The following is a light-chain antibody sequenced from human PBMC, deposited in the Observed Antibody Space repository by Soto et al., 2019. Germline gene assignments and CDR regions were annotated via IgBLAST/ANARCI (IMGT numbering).Light chain of an antibody. CDR3: SSYISINQVYV. Sequence: QSALTQPASLSGSPRQSITIFCTGSSSDVGSYKFVSWYQQHPGKAPKLMLYDVSNRPSGISNRFSGSTSGNTASLTISGLHAEDEADYYCSSYISINQVYVFGTGNEVTV. J-gene: IGLJ1*01. CDR2: DVS. CDR1: SSDVGSYKF. V-gene: IGLV2-14*01.